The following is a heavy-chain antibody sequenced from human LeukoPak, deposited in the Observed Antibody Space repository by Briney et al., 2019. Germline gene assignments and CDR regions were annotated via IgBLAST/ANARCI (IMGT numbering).Heavy chain of an antibody. Sequence: GGSLRLSCAASGFTFSSYSMNWVRQAPGKGLEWVASISSSSSYIYYADSVKGRFTISRDNAKNSLYLQMNSLRAEDTAVYYCARGSIAARLDYSGQWGQGTLVTVSS. J-gene: IGHJ4*02. CDR2: ISSSSSYI. CDR1: GFTFSSYS. V-gene: IGHV3-21*01. CDR3: ARGSIAARLDYSGQ. D-gene: IGHD6-6*01.